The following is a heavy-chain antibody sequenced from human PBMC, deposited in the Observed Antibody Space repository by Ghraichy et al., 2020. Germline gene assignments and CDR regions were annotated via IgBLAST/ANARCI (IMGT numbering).Heavy chain of an antibody. Sequence: SETLSLTCTVSGGSISSYYWSWIRQPPGKRLEWIGYIYYSGSTNYNPSLKSRVTISVDTSKNQFSLKLSSVTAADTAVYYCARHDYGDYVFDYWGQGTLVTVSS. CDR2: IYYSGST. D-gene: IGHD4-17*01. V-gene: IGHV4-59*08. CDR3: ARHDYGDYVFDY. J-gene: IGHJ4*02. CDR1: GGSISSYY.